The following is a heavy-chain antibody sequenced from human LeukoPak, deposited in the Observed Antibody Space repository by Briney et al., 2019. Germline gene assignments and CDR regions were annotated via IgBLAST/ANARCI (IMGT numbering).Heavy chain of an antibody. CDR3: ARELRRDKY. D-gene: IGHD1-1*01. CDR1: GGTFSKYA. Sequence: GASVKVSCKASGGTFSKYAISWVRQAPGQGLEWMGYMNPDSGNTGYAQNFQGRVTMTVNTSITTAYMELSSLRPEDTAVYYCARELRRDKYWGQGTLVTVSS. CDR2: MNPDSGNT. J-gene: IGHJ4*02. V-gene: IGHV1-8*01.